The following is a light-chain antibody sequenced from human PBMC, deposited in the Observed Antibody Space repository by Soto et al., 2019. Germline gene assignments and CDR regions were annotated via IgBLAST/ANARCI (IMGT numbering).Light chain of an antibody. CDR3: QQYNSYSPPT. J-gene: IGKJ1*01. CDR2: DAS. Sequence: DIQLTQSPSTLSAGVGASLTITCRASQSISSWLAWYQQKPGKAPKLLIYDASSLESGVPSRFSGSGSETEFTLTISGLQPGDSATYYCQQYNSYSPPTFGQGTKVDIK. CDR1: QSISSW. V-gene: IGKV1-5*01.